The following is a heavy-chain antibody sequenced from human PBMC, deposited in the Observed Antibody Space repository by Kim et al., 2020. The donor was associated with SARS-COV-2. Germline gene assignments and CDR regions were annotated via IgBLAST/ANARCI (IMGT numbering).Heavy chain of an antibody. D-gene: IGHD3-10*01. V-gene: IGHV4-31*02. Sequence: RVTISVDTSKNQFSLKLSSVTAADTAVYYCARGSPLPITMVRGEGSYFDYWGQGTLVTVSS. J-gene: IGHJ4*02. CDR3: ARGSPLPITMVRGEGSYFDY.